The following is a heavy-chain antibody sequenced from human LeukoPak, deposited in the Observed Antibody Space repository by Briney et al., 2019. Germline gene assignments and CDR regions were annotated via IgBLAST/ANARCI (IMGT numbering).Heavy chain of an antibody. CDR2: ISSGSSYI. CDR3: ARDRLTMVRDYYYGMDV. Sequence: GGCLRLSRAASGFTFSSYSMNWVRQAPGKGRGCGSSISSGSSYIYYADSVKGGFTISSDNAKNSLYLQMNSLRDEDTAVYYCARDRLTMVRDYYYGMDVWGQGTTVTVSS. CDR1: GFTFSSYS. D-gene: IGHD3-10*01. J-gene: IGHJ6*02. V-gene: IGHV3-21*01.